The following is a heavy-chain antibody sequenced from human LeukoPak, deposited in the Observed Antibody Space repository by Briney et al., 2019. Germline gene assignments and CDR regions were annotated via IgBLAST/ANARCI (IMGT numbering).Heavy chain of an antibody. Sequence: GGSLRLSCAASGFTFSYYGMDLVRQAPGKGLEWVSYISSRGSDKYYADSVKGRFTISRDNAKNSLHLQMSSLRAEDTAMYYCVKGMYSGSYVRLDYWGQGTLVTVSS. CDR1: GFTFSYYG. V-gene: IGHV3-48*01. D-gene: IGHD1-26*01. CDR2: ISSRGSDK. CDR3: VKGMYSGSYVRLDY. J-gene: IGHJ4*02.